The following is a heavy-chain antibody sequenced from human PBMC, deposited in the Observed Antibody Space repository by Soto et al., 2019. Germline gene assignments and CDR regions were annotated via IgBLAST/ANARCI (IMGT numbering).Heavy chain of an antibody. Sequence: ASVKVSCKASGYTFIDYYMHWVRRAPGQGFEWMGRISPRSGGTNYAQKFQGRVTMTWDTSLNTAYMELGSLISEDTAVYYCARPPGYISDWYYFDLWGQGTLVTVSS. CDR2: ISPRSGGT. CDR3: ARPPGYISDWYYFDL. D-gene: IGHD3-9*01. V-gene: IGHV1-2*02. CDR1: GYTFIDYY. J-gene: IGHJ4*02.